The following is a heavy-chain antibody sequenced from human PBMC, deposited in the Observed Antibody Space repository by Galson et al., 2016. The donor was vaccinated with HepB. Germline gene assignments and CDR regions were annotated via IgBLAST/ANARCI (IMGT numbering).Heavy chain of an antibody. Sequence: SETLSLTCTVSVGSISSSSYSWGWIRQPPGKGLEWIGTMYSTGNTYKKPSLRSRVSISTDTSKTQFSLKLTSVTAADTAVYYCARECGRSDCYGRRSFDYWGPGTLVTVSS. V-gene: IGHV4-39*07. CDR3: ARECGRSDCYGRRSFDY. D-gene: IGHD2-21*02. CDR1: VGSISSSSYS. CDR2: MYSTGNT. J-gene: IGHJ4*02.